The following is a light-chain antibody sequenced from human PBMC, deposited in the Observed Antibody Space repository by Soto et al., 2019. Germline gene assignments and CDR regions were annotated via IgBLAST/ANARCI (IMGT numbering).Light chain of an antibody. CDR2: GAS. J-gene: IGKJ2*01. Sequence: EIVMTQSPAPLSVSPGERASLSCRASQSVGSNLAWYQQTAGQAPRLLIYGASTRATGIPARFSGSGSGTEFTLTISSLQSEDFAVYSCQKYTNWPYTFGQGTKLEIK. CDR3: QKYTNWPYT. V-gene: IGKV3-15*01. CDR1: QSVGSN.